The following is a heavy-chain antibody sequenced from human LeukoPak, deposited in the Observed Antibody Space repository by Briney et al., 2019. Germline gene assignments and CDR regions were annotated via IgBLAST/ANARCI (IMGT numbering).Heavy chain of an antibody. CDR3: ARGSDVYDSSGYGNDY. Sequence: ASVKVSCKASGYTFTSYDINWVRQAPGQGLEWMGWINPNSGGTNYAQKFQGRVTMTRDTSISTAYMELSRLRSDDTAVYYCARGSDVYDSSGYGNDYWGQGTLVTVSS. J-gene: IGHJ4*02. D-gene: IGHD3-22*01. V-gene: IGHV1-2*02. CDR1: GYTFTSYD. CDR2: INPNSGGT.